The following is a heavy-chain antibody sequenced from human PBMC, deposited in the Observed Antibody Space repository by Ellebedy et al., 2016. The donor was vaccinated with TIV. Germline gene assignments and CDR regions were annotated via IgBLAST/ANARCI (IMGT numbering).Heavy chain of an antibody. D-gene: IGHD3-3*01. CDR2: IYYRALT. V-gene: IGHV4-39*01. Sequence: MPSETLSLTCVVSGVSIGDTRYYWAWIRPSPGQGLEWIGSIYYRALTYESPSFKSRATISVDTSKHQFSLKLSPVTAADTALYYCARHAPSYDFWSSPGFDYWGQGTLLTVSS. CDR1: GVSIGDTRYY. CDR3: ARHAPSYDFWSSPGFDY. J-gene: IGHJ4*02.